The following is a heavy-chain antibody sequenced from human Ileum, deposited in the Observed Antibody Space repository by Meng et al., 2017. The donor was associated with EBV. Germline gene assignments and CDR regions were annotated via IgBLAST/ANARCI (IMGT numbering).Heavy chain of an antibody. J-gene: IGHJ5*02. CDR2: IHSSGST. D-gene: IGHD3-10*01. CDR3: ARASYGSGSPLGESWFDP. CDR1: GGSISSGGYY. Sequence: QVQAQGEGPGLVKPSQPLSLTCSVSGGSISSGGYYWSWIRQHPGKGLEWIGYIHSSGSTYYNPSLRSRLTISVDTSKNQFSLKLSSVTAADTAVYYCARASYGSGSPLGESWFDPWGQGTLVTVSS. V-gene: IGHV4-31*03.